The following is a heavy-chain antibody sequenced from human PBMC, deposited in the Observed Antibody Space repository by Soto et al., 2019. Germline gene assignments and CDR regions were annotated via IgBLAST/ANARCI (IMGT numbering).Heavy chain of an antibody. J-gene: IGHJ3*02. Sequence: EVQLVESGGGVVRPGGSLRLSCAASGFTFDDYGMSWVRQAPGKGLEWVSGINWNGGSTGYADSVKGRFTISRDNAKNSMYLQINSLIAEDTALYYCARDSWSCSGGSGYAIDIWGQGTMVTVSS. CDR1: GFTFDDYG. CDR2: INWNGGST. CDR3: ARDSWSCSGGSGYAIDI. V-gene: IGHV3-20*04. D-gene: IGHD2-15*01.